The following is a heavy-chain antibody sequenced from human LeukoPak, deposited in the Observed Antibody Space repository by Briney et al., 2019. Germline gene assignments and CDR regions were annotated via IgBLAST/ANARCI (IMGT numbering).Heavy chain of an antibody. Sequence: GASVKVSCKASGYTFTSYGISWVRQAPGHGLEWMGWISAYNGNTNYAQKLQGRVTMTTDTSTSTANMELRSLRSDDTAVYYCARTSGSSWSPFDYWGQGTLVTVSS. J-gene: IGHJ4*02. CDR1: GYTFTSYG. V-gene: IGHV1-18*01. CDR2: ISAYNGNT. CDR3: ARTSGSSWSPFDY. D-gene: IGHD6-13*01.